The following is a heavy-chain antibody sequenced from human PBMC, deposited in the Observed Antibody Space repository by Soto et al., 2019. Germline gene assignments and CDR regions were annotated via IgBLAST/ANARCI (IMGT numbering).Heavy chain of an antibody. CDR1: GFTFSSYG. Sequence: QVQLVGSGGGVVQPGRSLRLSCAASGFTFSSYGMHWVRQAPGKGLEWVAVISYDGSNKYYADSVKGRFTISRDNSKNTLYLQMNSLRAEDTAVYYCAKDQRIVVVVAALDYWGQGTLVTVSS. J-gene: IGHJ4*02. D-gene: IGHD2-15*01. CDR2: ISYDGSNK. CDR3: AKDQRIVVVVAALDY. V-gene: IGHV3-30*18.